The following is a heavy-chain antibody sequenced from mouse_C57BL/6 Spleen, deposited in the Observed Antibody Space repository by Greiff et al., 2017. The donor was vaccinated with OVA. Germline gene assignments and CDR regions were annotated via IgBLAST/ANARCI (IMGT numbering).Heavy chain of an antibody. D-gene: IGHD1-1*01. J-gene: IGHJ2*01. V-gene: IGHV1-81*01. CDR3: ARRAVVAPYYFDY. CDR2: IYPRSGNT. Sequence: VKLQESGAELARPGASVKLSCKASGYTFTSYGISWVKQRTGQGLEWIGEIYPRSGNTYYNEKFKGKATLTADKSSSTAYMELRSLTSEDSAVYFCARRAVVAPYYFDYWGQGTTLTVSS. CDR1: GYTFTSYG.